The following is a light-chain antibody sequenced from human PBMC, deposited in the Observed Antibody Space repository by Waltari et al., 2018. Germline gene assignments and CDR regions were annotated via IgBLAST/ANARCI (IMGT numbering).Light chain of an antibody. CDR1: QSVGSNY. CDR2: GTS. V-gene: IGKV3-20*01. J-gene: IGKJ1*01. Sequence: IVLTQSPGTLSLSPGERDPLSCRASQSVGSNYLAWFQQKPGQAPRLLIYGTSSRSTGIPDRFSGGGSGTDFTLTISRLEPEDFAVYYCQQYGTSPWTFGQGTNVEIK. CDR3: QQYGTSPWT.